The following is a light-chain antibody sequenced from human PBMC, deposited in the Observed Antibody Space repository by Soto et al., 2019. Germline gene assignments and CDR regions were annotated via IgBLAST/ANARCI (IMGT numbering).Light chain of an antibody. CDR2: GAS. Sequence: EIVLTQSPGTLSLSPGERATLSCRASQSVSSSYLAWYHQKPGQAPRLLIYGASSRSTGIPDRFSGSGSGTDFTLPISRLQPEDFAVYYCQQYGSSPKYTFGQGTKLEIK. CDR3: QQYGSSPKYT. V-gene: IGKV3-20*01. J-gene: IGKJ2*01. CDR1: QSVSSSY.